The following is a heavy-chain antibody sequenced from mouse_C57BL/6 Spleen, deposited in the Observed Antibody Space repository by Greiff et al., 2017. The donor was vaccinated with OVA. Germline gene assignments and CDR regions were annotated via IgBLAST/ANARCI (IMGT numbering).Heavy chain of an antibody. CDR2: IYPGSGST. CDR1: GYTFTSYW. V-gene: IGHV1-55*01. D-gene: IGHD2-12*01. CDR3: ARGLRRNVPFAY. Sequence: QVQLQQPGAELVKPGASVKMSCKASGYTFTSYWITWVKQRPGQGLEWIGDIYPGSGSTNYNEKFKSKATLTVDTSSSTAYMQLSSLTSEDSAVYYCARGLRRNVPFAYWGQGTLVTVSA. J-gene: IGHJ3*01.